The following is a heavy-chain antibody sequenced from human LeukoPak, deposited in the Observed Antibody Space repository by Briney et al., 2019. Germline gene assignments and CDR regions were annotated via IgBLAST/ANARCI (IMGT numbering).Heavy chain of an antibody. J-gene: IGHJ3*02. CDR3: ARGRDGYEIDAFDI. Sequence: GGSLRLSCAASGFIFSTYSMNWVRQAPGKGLEWVSYMSISTTIYYADSVKGRFTISRDNAKTSLYLQMNSLRDEGTAVYYCARGRDGYEIDAFDIWGQGTMVTVSS. D-gene: IGHD5-24*01. CDR1: GFIFSTYS. V-gene: IGHV3-48*02. CDR2: MSISTTI.